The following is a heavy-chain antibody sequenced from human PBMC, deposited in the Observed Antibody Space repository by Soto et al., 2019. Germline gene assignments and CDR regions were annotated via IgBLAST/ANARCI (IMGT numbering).Heavy chain of an antibody. V-gene: IGHV4-34*01. CDR1: GGSFSGYY. D-gene: IGHD4-17*01. CDR2: INHSGST. Sequence: SETLSLTCAVYGGSFSGYYWSWIRQPPGKGLEWIGEINHSGSTNYNPSLKSRVTISVDTSKNQFSLKLSSVTAADTAVYYCARVKWGQASTTVTSEYFQHWGQGTLVTVSS. J-gene: IGHJ1*01. CDR3: ARVKWGQASTTVTSEYFQH.